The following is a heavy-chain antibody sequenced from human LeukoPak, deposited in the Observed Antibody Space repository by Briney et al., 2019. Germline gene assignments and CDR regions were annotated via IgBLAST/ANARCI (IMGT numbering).Heavy chain of an antibody. CDR3: ASSVGSTDY. V-gene: IGHV4-34*01. CDR2: INHRGST. D-gene: IGHD1-26*01. J-gene: IGHJ4*02. Sequence: SETLSLTCAVYGESLSKYYWTWIRQSPGKGLEWIGEINHRGSTNLNPSLKSRVTLSVDTSKHPFSLKLTSMTAADAAVYYCASSVGSTDYWGQGTLVTVSS. CDR1: GESLSKYY.